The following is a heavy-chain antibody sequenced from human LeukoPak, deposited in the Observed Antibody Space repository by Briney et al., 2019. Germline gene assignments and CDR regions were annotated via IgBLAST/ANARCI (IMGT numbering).Heavy chain of an antibody. CDR3: ARHLRGAYYYGSGRADYGMDA. V-gene: IGHV3-11*06. CDR1: GFTFSDYY. J-gene: IGHJ6*04. Sequence: KSGGSLRLSCAASGFTFSDYYMSWIRQAPGKGLEWVSYISSSSSYTNYADSVKGRFTISRDNAKNSLYLQMNSLRAEDTAVYYCARHLRGAYYYGSGRADYGMDAWGKGTTVTVSS. D-gene: IGHD3-10*01. CDR2: ISSSSSYT.